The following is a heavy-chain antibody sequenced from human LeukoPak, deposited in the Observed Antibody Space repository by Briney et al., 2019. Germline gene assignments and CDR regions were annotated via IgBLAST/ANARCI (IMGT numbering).Heavy chain of an antibody. D-gene: IGHD3-10*01. J-gene: IGHJ3*02. CDR2: IYHSGST. CDR3: ARVYSSASGTAKAEAFDI. Sequence: SETLSLTCTVSGYSISSGYYWGWIRPPPGKGLEWIGSIYHSGSTYYNPSLKSRVTISVDTSKNQFSLKLSSVTAADTAVYYCARVYSSASGTAKAEAFDIWGQGTMVTVSS. CDR1: GYSISSGYY. V-gene: IGHV4-38-2*02.